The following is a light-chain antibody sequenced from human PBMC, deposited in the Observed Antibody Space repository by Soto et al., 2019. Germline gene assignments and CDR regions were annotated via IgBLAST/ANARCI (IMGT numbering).Light chain of an antibody. V-gene: IGLV7-43*01. CDR1: TGAVTSGDY. CDR2: GTS. Sequence: HTVVTQEPSLTVSPGGTVTLTCASGTGAVTSGDYPNWFQQKPGQAPRALIYGTSNKHSWTPARFSGSLLGGKAALTLSGVQPEDEAEYYCLLYYGGAQLVFGGGTKLTVL. CDR3: LLYYGGAQLV. J-gene: IGLJ2*01.